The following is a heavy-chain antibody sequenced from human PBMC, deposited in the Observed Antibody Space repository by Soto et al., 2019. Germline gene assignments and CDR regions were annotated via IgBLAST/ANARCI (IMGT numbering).Heavy chain of an antibody. CDR3: ARKLLPVAGRFNFDY. V-gene: IGHV4-59*01. Sequence: PSETLSLTCTVSGGSINTYYWSWIRQPPGKGLEWIGYVDYSGNSDSSPSLKSRVTISIDTSKKQVSLKLNSVTAADTAVYYCARKLLPVAGRFNFDYWGQGTPVTVSS. J-gene: IGHJ4*02. CDR1: GGSINTYY. CDR2: VDYSGNS. D-gene: IGHD6-19*01.